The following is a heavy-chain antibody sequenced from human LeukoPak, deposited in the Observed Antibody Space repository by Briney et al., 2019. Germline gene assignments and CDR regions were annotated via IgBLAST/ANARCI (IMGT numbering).Heavy chain of an antibody. D-gene: IGHD5-18*01. CDR3: ARALWLRVYYFDY. V-gene: IGHV3-23*01. CDR2: IVGSGGST. Sequence: PGGSLRLSCAASGFTFSSYGMTWVRQAPGKGLEWVSTIVGSGGSTYYADSVTGRFTISRDNSKNTLYLQMNTLRPEDTAVYYCARALWLRVYYFDYWGQGTLVTVSS. J-gene: IGHJ4*02. CDR1: GFTFSSYG.